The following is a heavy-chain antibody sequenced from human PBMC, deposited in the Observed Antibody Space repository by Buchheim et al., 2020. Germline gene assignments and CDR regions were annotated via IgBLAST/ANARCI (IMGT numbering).Heavy chain of an antibody. J-gene: IGHJ4*02. CDR2: IYSGGNT. Sequence: EVQLVESGGGLVQPGGSLRLSCAASGFTINNNYMTWVRQAPEKGLEWVSFIYSGGNTYYADSVKGRFTISRDNSKNNLYLQMNSLRAEDTAVYYCARGPYSSSPIYIDYWGQGTL. V-gene: IGHV3-66*01. CDR3: ARGPYSSSPIYIDY. CDR1: GFTINNNY. D-gene: IGHD6-6*01.